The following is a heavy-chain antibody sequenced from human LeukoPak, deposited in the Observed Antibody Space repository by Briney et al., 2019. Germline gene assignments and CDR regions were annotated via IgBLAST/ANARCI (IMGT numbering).Heavy chain of an antibody. CDR3: AIPDYGDY. J-gene: IGHJ4*02. V-gene: IGHV1-3*01. CDR2: INGGDGDT. CDR1: GDTFTSFA. Sequence: ASLKVSCTASGDTFTSFAIHWVRQAPGQRLEWMGWINGGDGDTKYLQNFQGRVTITRDTSASTSYMELSSLTSEDTAVYYCAIPDYGDYWGQGTLVTVSS.